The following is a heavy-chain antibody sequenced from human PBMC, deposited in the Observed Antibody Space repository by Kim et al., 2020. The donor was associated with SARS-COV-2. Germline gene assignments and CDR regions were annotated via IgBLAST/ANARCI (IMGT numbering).Heavy chain of an antibody. D-gene: IGHD2-2*01. CDR3: ARGVGSSVGHWFDP. Sequence: NPSLKSRVNISVDTSKNQFSLKLSSVTAADTAVYYCARGVGSSVGHWFDPWGQGTLVTVSS. J-gene: IGHJ5*02. V-gene: IGHV4-34*01.